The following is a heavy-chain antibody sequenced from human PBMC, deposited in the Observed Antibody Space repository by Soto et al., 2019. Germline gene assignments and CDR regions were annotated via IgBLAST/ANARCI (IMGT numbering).Heavy chain of an antibody. J-gene: IGHJ6*02. D-gene: IGHD2-8*01. V-gene: IGHV1-2*04. CDR2: INPKSGGT. Sequence: ASVKVSCKASGYSFTDYHIHWVRQAPGQGLEWLGRINPKSGGTSTAQKFQGWVTMTTDTSISTASMELTRLTSDDTAIYYCARGDSTDCSNGVCSFFYNHDMDVWGQGTTVAVYS. CDR3: ARGDSTDCSNGVCSFFYNHDMDV. CDR1: GYSFTDYH.